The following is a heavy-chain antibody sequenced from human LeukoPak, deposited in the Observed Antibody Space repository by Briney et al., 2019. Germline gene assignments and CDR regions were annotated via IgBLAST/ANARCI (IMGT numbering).Heavy chain of an antibody. CDR3: AREDAQEGANSFDI. CDR1: GGSISSYY. Sequence: PSETLSLTCTVSGGSISSYYWSWIRQPPGKGLEWIGYIYHSGSTNYNPSLKSRVTISVDTSKNEFSLKLSSVTAADTAVYYCAREDAQEGANSFDIWGQGTMVTVSS. J-gene: IGHJ3*02. D-gene: IGHD2-2*01. CDR2: IYHSGST. V-gene: IGHV4-59*13.